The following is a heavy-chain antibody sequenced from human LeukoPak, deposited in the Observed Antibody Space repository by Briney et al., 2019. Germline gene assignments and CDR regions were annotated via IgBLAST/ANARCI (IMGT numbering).Heavy chain of an antibody. V-gene: IGHV1-2*02. Sequence: GASVKVSCKASGYTFTGYYMHWVRQAPGQGLEWMGWINPNSGGTNYAQKFQGRVTMTRDTSISTAYMELSRLRSDDTAVYYCAREVSSWYVHNWFDPWGQGILVTDSS. J-gene: IGHJ5*02. D-gene: IGHD6-13*01. CDR3: AREVSSWYVHNWFDP. CDR2: INPNSGGT. CDR1: GYTFTGYY.